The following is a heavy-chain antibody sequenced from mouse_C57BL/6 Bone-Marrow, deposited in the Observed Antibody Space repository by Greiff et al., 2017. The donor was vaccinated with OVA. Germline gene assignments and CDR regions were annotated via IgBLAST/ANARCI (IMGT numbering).Heavy chain of an antibody. J-gene: IGHJ2*01. V-gene: IGHV5-4*01. Sequence: EVQLVESGGGLVKPGGSLKLSCAASGFTFSSYAMSWVRQTPEKRLEWVATISDGGSYTYYPDNVKGRFTISRGNAKNNLYLQMSHLKSEDTAMYYCARDPTRGYYFDYWGQGTTLTVSS. CDR1: GFTFSSYA. CDR3: ARDPTRGYYFDY. D-gene: IGHD2-10*01. CDR2: ISDGGSYT.